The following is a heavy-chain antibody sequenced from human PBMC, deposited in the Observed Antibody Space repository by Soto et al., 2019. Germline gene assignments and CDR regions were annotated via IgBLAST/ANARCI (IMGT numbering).Heavy chain of an antibody. J-gene: IGHJ3*02. CDR1: GGTFSSYA. CDR3: ARDRFGAFDI. CDR2: IIPNSGGT. V-gene: IGHV1-2*04. Sequence: ASVKVSCKASGGTFSSYAISWVRQAPGQGLEWMGWIIPNSGGTNYAQKFQGWVTITRDTSISTAYMELSRLRSDDTAVYYCARDRFGAFDIWGQGTMVTVSS. D-gene: IGHD3-10*01.